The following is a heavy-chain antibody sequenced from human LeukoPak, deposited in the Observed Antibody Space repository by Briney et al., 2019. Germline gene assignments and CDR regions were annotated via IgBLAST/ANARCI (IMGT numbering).Heavy chain of an antibody. D-gene: IGHD3-22*01. V-gene: IGHV3-30*02. Sequence: GGSLRLSCAASGFTFSSYGMHWVRQAPGKGLEWVAFIRYDGSNKYYADSVKGRFTISRDNSKNTLYLQMNSLRAEDTAVYYCAKDYLQGTMIVVDPFDYWGQGTLVTVSS. J-gene: IGHJ4*02. CDR2: IRYDGSNK. CDR1: GFTFSSYG. CDR3: AKDYLQGTMIVVDPFDY.